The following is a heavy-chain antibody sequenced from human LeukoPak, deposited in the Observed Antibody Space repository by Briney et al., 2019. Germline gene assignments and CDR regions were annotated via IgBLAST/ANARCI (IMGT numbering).Heavy chain of an antibody. J-gene: IGHJ4*02. CDR2: IYYSGST. CDR1: GGSISSGDYY. D-gene: IGHD5-12*01. Sequence: SQTLSLTCTVSGGSISSGDYYWSWIRQPPGKGLEWIGYIYYSGSTYYNPSLKSRVTISVDTSKNQFSLKLGSVTAADTAVYYCAREYRPRGYSGYDYVSFDYWGQGTLVTVSS. V-gene: IGHV4-30-4*01. CDR3: AREYRPRGYSGYDYVSFDY.